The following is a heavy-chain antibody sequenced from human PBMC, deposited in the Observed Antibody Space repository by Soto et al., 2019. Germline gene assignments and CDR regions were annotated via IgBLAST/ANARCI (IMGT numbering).Heavy chain of an antibody. CDR3: AREGGYVDY. J-gene: IGHJ4*02. CDR2: IDESGNT. Sequence: QLHLKESGPGLVKPLETLYLTCTVSGVPIRSSSHSWDWIRQSPGTGLEWIGSIDESGNTYYNPYRKGRVIMSVDTSKNQFALKLISVTGADSGFYDCAREGGYVDYWGEGTLVTVSS. CDR1: GVPIRSSSHS. D-gene: IGHD3-16*01. V-gene: IGHV4-39*02.